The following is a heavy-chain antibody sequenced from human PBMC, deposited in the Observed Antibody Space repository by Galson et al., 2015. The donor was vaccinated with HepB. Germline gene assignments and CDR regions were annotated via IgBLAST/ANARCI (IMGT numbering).Heavy chain of an antibody. J-gene: IGHJ6*02. CDR2: TYYRSRWYN. V-gene: IGHV6-1*01. Sequence: CAISGDSVSSNSAAWNWIRQSPSRGLEWLGRTYYRSRWYNDYAVSVKSRITINPDTSKNQSSLQLNSVTPEDTAVYYCARDSDSSGYYTRYYGMDVWGQGTTVTVSS. CDR1: GDSVSSNSAA. D-gene: IGHD3-22*01. CDR3: ARDSDSSGYYTRYYGMDV.